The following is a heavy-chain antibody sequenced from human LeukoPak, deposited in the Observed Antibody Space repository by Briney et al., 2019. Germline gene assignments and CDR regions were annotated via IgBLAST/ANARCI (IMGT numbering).Heavy chain of an antibody. CDR2: IYYSGST. J-gene: IGHJ6*02. D-gene: IGHD3-9*01. CDR3: ARGNYDIFNYYGMDV. Sequence: SETLSLTCTVSGGSISSGGYYWSWIRQHPGKGLEWIGYIYYSGSTYYNPSLKSRVTISVDTSKNQFSLKLSSVTAADTAVYYCARGNYDIFNYYGMDVWGQGTTVTVSS. CDR1: GGSISSGGYY. V-gene: IGHV4-31*03.